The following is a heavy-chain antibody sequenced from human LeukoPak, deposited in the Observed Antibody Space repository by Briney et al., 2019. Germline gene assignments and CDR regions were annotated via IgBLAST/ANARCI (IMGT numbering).Heavy chain of an antibody. CDR2: ISAYNGNT. V-gene: IGHV1-18*01. CDR1: GYTFTSYG. CDR3: AKRLYSSGWSAFDI. J-gene: IGHJ3*02. D-gene: IGHD6-19*01. Sequence: ASVKVSCKASGYTFTSYGISWVRQAPGQGLEWMGWISAYNGNTNYAQKLQGRVTMTTDTSTSTAYMELRSLRAEDTAVYYCAKRLYSSGWSAFDIWGQGTMVTVSS.